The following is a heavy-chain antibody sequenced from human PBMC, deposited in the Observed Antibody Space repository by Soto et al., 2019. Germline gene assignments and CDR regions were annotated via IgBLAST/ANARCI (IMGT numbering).Heavy chain of an antibody. CDR3: ARLSRSSSSAYYYGRLDY. Sequence: SETLSLTCTVSGDSISSSTDYWGWIRQPPGKGLEWIGSINYSGSTYYNPSLKSRVTISVDTSKNQFSLKLSSVTAADTAVYYCARLSRSSSSAYYYGRLDYWGQGTLVTVSS. V-gene: IGHV4-39*01. CDR2: INYSGST. CDR1: GDSISSSTDY. D-gene: IGHD3-22*01. J-gene: IGHJ4*02.